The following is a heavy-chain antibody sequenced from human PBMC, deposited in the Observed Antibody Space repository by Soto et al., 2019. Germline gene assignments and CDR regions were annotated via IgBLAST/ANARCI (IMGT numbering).Heavy chain of an antibody. CDR2: VNPNSGNT. J-gene: IGHJ6*03. CDR3: ARGDITIFGVVMYYYYYMDV. Sequence: ASVKVSCKASGYTFTSYGISWVRQAPGQGLEWMGWVNPNSGNTGYAQKFQGRVTMTRNTSISTAYMELSSLRSEDTAVYYCARGDITIFGVVMYYYYYMDVWGKGTTVTVSS. CDR1: GYTFTSYG. V-gene: IGHV1-8*02. D-gene: IGHD3-3*01.